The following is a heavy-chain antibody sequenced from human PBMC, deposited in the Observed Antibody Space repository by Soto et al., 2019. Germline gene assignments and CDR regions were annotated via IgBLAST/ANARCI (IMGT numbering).Heavy chain of an antibody. CDR2: IFYTGST. J-gene: IGHJ5*01. CDR3: ARAHYCTSGICFDL. V-gene: IGHV4-31*03. CDR1: GGSISSVGHY. D-gene: IGHD2-8*01. Sequence: SETLSLTCSVSGGSISSVGHYWTWIRQQPGKGLEWIGYIFYTGSTYYNPSLKSRVTLSVDRSQNRFSLKLTSVTAADTAVYYCARAHYCTSGICFDLWGQGTLVTVS.